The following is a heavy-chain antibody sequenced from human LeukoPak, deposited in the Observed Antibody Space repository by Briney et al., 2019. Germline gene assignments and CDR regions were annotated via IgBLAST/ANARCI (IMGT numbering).Heavy chain of an antibody. CDR1: GGTFSSYA. CDR2: IIPILGTA. J-gene: IGHJ5*02. CDR3: ARGDYYDILTGLDP. V-gene: IGHV1-69*13. D-gene: IGHD3-9*01. Sequence: SVKVPCKASGGTFSSYAISWVRQAPGQGLEWMGGIIPILGTANYAQKFQGRVTITADESTSTAYMELSSLRSEDTAVYYCARGDYYDILTGLDPWGQGTLVTVSS.